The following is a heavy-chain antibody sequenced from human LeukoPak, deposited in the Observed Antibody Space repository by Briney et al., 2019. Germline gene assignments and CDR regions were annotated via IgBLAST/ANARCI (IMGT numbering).Heavy chain of an antibody. CDR3: ARNPANYDILTGYSIGWFDP. CDR1: GGSISSGGYY. V-gene: IGHV4-31*03. J-gene: IGHJ5*02. CDR2: IYYSGST. Sequence: SQTLSLTCTVSGGSISSGGYYWSWIRQHPGKGLEWIGYIYYSGSTYYNPSLKSRVTISVDTSKNQFSRKLSSVTAADTAVYYCARNPANYDILTGYSIGWFDPWGQGTLVTVSS. D-gene: IGHD3-9*01.